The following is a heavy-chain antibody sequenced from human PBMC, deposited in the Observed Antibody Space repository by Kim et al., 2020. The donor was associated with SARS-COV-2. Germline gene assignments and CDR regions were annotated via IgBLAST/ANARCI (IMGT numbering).Heavy chain of an antibody. J-gene: IGHJ4*02. D-gene: IGHD5-12*01. CDR2: IYSGGST. V-gene: IGHV3-66*01. CDR3: ARDGGYSGYADYYFDY. CDR1: GFTVSSNY. Sequence: GGSLRLSCAASGFTVSSNYMSWVRQAPGKGLEWVSVIYSGGSTYYADSVKGRFTISRDNSKNTLYLQMNSLRAEDTAVYYCARDGGYSGYADYYFDYWGQGTLVTVSS.